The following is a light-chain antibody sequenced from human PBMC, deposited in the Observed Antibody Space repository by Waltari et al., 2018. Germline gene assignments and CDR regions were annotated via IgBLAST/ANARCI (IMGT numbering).Light chain of an antibody. J-gene: IGKJ5*01. Sequence: DIVMTQSPDSLAVSLGERATINCKSSQSLFSSSNSKNYIAWYQHKPGQPPKLLIYWAYIRASGVPDRFSGSGSGTDFTLTISSLQAEDVAVYYCHHYYIPPLTFGQGTRLEI. CDR3: HHYYIPPLT. CDR1: QSLFSSSNSKNY. V-gene: IGKV4-1*01. CDR2: WAY.